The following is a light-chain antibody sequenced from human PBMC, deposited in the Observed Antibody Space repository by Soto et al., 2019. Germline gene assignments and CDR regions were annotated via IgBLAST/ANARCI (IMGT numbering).Light chain of an antibody. J-gene: IGKJ4*01. CDR2: GAS. CDR1: QSVSSN. V-gene: IGKV3-15*01. Sequence: EIVMTHAPATLSVSPGERATLSCRASQSVSSNLAWYQQKPGQAPRLLIYGASTRATGIPARFSGSGSGTEFTLTISSLQSEDFAVYYCQQYNNWPETFGGGTKV. CDR3: QQYNNWPET.